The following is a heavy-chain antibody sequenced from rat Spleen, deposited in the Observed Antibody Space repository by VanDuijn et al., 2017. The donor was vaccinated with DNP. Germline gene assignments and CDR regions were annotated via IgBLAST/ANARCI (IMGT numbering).Heavy chain of an antibody. V-gene: IGHV5-25*01. CDR2: IGSTGANS. CDR1: GFTFSDFY. D-gene: IGHD1-11*01. CDR3: VTRGKYGGYDY. J-gene: IGHJ2*01. Sequence: EVQLVESGGGLVQPGRSLKLSCAASGFTFSDFYMAWVRQAPRKGLEWVTTIGSTGANSYYRNSVQGRLTISRDNAKTTLYLQMDSLRSEDTATYYCVTRGKYGGYDYWGQGVIVTVSS.